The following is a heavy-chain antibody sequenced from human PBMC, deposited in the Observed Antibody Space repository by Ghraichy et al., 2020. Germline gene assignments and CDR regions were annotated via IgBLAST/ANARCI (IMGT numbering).Heavy chain of an antibody. CDR3: ARGGQWLVRYYYYYGMDV. D-gene: IGHD6-19*01. Sequence: ASVKVSCKASGYTFTGYYMHWVRQAPGQGLEWMGWINPNSGGTNYAQKFQGRVTMTRDTSISTAYMELSRLRSDDTAVYYCARGGQWLVRYYYYYGMDVWGQGTTVTVSS. CDR2: INPNSGGT. CDR1: GYTFTGYY. V-gene: IGHV1-2*02. J-gene: IGHJ6*02.